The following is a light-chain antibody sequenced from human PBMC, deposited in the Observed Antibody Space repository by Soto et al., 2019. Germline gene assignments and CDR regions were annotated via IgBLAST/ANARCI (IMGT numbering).Light chain of an antibody. CDR1: SSDVGRYDY. J-gene: IGLJ1*01. CDR3: CSFAGSYSYV. CDR2: DVT. Sequence: QSALAQPPSASGSPGQSVTISCTGTSSDVGRYDYVSRYQQHPGKAPKLIVYDVTERPSGVPDRFSGSKSGNTASLTISGLQAEDEADYSCCSFAGSYSYVFGTGTKVTVL. V-gene: IGLV2-11*01.